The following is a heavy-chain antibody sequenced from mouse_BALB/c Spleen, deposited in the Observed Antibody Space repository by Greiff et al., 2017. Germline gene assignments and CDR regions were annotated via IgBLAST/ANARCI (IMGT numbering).Heavy chain of an antibody. CDR1: GFTFSSYA. CDR2: ISSGGSYT. D-gene: IGHD1-1*02. J-gene: IGHJ2*01. CDR3: ARVGNYFDY. V-gene: IGHV5-9-4*01. Sequence: EVQLVESGGGLVKPGGSLKLSCAASGFTFSSYAMSWVRQSPEKRLEWVAEISSGGSYTYYPDTVTGRFTITRDNAKNTLYLEMSSLGSEDTAMYYCARVGNYFDYWGQGTTLTVSS.